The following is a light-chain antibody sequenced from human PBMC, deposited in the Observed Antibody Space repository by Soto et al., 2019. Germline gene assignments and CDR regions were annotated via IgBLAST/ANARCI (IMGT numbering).Light chain of an antibody. CDR3: QQYGSSPPST. CDR1: QSARSSY. V-gene: IGKV3-20*01. J-gene: IGKJ5*01. Sequence: EVVMAQSPATLSVSPGERATLSCGASQSARSSYLAWYQQKPGQAPRLLIYGASSRATGIPDRFSGSGSGTDFTLTISGLEPEDFAVYYCQQYGSSPPSTFGQGTRLEIK. CDR2: GAS.